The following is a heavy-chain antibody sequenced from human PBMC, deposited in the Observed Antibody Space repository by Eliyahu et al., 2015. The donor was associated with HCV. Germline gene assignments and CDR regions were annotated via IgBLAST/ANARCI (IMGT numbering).Heavy chain of an antibody. V-gene: IGHV4-34*01. CDR3: ASVADFPSGNWFDP. J-gene: IGHJ5*02. CDR2: INHSGST. CDR1: GWSFSGYY. Sequence: QVQLQQWGAGLLKPSETLSPTXAXYGWSFSGYYWGWIRQPPGKGLEWIGEINHSGSTNYNPSLKSRVTISVDTSKNQFSLKLSSVTAADTAVYYCASVADFPSGNWFDPWGQGTLVTVSS. D-gene: IGHD2-15*01.